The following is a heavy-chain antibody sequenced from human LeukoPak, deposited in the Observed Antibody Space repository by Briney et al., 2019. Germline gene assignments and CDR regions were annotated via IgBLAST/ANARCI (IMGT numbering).Heavy chain of an antibody. CDR3: AREGVGALDYYYYGMDV. J-gene: IGHJ6*02. CDR1: GFTFNSYG. CDR2: IWYDGSNT. Sequence: GGSLRLSCAASGFTFNSYGMHWVRQAPGKGLEWVAVIWYDGSNTYYADSVKGRFTISRDNAKNSLYLQMNSLRAEDTAVYYCAREGVGALDYYYYGMDVWGQGTTVTVSS. V-gene: IGHV3-33*01. D-gene: IGHD1-26*01.